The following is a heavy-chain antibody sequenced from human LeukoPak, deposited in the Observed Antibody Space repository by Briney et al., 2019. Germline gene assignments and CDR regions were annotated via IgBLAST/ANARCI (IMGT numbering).Heavy chain of an antibody. D-gene: IGHD3-22*01. CDR2: IYYSGST. J-gene: IGHJ6*03. CDR1: GGSFSGYY. V-gene: IGHV4-59*01. Sequence: PSETLSLTCAVYGGSFSGYYWSWIRQPPGKGLEWVGYIYYSGSTNYNPSLKSRVTMSVDPSKNQFSLKLSSVTAADTAVYYCARQPYDSSGYYYVGYYYMDVWGKGTTVSVSS. CDR3: ARQPYDSSGYYYVGYYYMDV.